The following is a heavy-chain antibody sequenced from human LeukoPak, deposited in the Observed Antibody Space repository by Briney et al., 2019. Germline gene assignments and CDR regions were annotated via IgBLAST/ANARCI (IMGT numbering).Heavy chain of an antibody. J-gene: IGHJ4*02. CDR1: GYTFNSFG. CDR3: AREAVSFVAVADDGYFDF. V-gene: IGHV1-18*01. D-gene: IGHD6-19*01. CDR2: ISAYKGFT. Sequence: PLASVRVSCKTSGYTFNSFGIAWLRQAPGQGLEWMGWISAYKGFTSLAQNFQDRLIMTTDTSTTTAYMELRNLNSDDAAVYYCAREAVSFVAVADDGYFDFWGQGTPVTVSS.